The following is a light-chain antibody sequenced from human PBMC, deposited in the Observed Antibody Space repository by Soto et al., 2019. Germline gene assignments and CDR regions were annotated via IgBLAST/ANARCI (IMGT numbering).Light chain of an antibody. J-gene: IGKJ1*01. CDR3: MQSIQFPWT. CDR2: EVS. Sequence: DVVMTQTPLSLSVTPGQPASISCKSSQRLLHSDGKTCLFWYLQKPGQPPQLLIYEVSNRFSGVPERFSGSGSGIDFTLRISRVEAGDVGVYYCMQSIQFPWTFGQGTKVEIK. V-gene: IGKV2D-29*01. CDR1: QRLLHSDGKTC.